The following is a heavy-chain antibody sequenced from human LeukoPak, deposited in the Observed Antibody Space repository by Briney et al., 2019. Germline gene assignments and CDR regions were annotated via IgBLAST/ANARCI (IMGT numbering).Heavy chain of an antibody. J-gene: IGHJ4*02. CDR1: GGSISSGSYY. Sequence: SQTLSLTCTVSGGSISSGSYYWSWIRQPAGKGLEWIGRIYTSGSTNYNPSLKSRVTISVDTSKNQFSLKLSSVTAADTAVYYCARYSGYDSRETYYFDYWGQGTLVTVSS. CDR3: ARYSGYDSRETYYFDY. D-gene: IGHD5-12*01. CDR2: IYTSGST. V-gene: IGHV4-61*02.